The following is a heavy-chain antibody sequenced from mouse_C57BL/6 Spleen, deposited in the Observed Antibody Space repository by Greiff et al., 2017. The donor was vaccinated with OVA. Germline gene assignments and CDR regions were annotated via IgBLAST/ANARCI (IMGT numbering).Heavy chain of an antibody. CDR1: GFTFSSYA. CDR2: ISSGGDYK. J-gene: IGHJ2*01. V-gene: IGHV5-9-1*02. D-gene: IGHD6-1*01. Sequence: EVQLLESGAGLVKPGASLKLSCAASGFTFSSYAMSWVRQTPGKRLEWVAYISSGGDYKYYADTVKGRFTISRDNARNTPYLQMSSLTSEDTAMWYCTRASYYFDYWGQGTTLTVAS. CDR3: TRASYYFDY.